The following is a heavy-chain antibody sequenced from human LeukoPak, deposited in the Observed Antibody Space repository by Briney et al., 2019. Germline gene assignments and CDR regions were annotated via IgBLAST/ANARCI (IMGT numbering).Heavy chain of an antibody. V-gene: IGHV3-48*03. CDR3: AREAGSSWYRVTPNYYMDV. D-gene: IGHD6-13*01. CDR2: VSSSGSTI. J-gene: IGHJ6*03. CDR1: GFTFSSYE. Sequence: PGGSLRLSCAASGFTFSSYEMNWVRQAPGKGLEWVSYVSSSGSTIYYADSVKGRFTISRDNAKNSLYLQMNSLRAEDTAVYYCAREAGSSWYRVTPNYYMDVWGKGTTVTVSS.